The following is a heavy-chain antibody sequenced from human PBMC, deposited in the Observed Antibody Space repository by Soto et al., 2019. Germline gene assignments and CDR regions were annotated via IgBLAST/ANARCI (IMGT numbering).Heavy chain of an antibody. CDR2: ISGSGGST. V-gene: IGHV3-23*01. D-gene: IGHD3-9*01. CDR1: GFNFSSYA. Sequence: GGSLRLSCAASGFNFSSYAMSWVRQAPGKGLEWVSAISGSGGSTYYADSVKGRFTISRDNSKNTLYLQMNSLIAEDTAVYYCAKDWAYYDILTGYSPMDVWGKGTTVTVSS. J-gene: IGHJ6*03. CDR3: AKDWAYYDILTGYSPMDV.